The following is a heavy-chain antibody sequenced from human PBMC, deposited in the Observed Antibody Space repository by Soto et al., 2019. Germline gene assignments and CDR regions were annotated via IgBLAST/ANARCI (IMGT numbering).Heavy chain of an antibody. CDR2: ISYDGSNK. CDR1: GFTFSSYG. Sequence: QVQLVESGGGVVQPGRSLRLSCAASGFTFSSYGMHWVRQAPGKGLEWVAVISYDGSNKYYADSVKGRFTISRDNSKNTLYLQMNSLRAEDTAVYYCARDMITFGGVIVKGGFDYWGQGTLVTVSS. V-gene: IGHV3-30*03. CDR3: ARDMITFGGVIVKGGFDY. J-gene: IGHJ4*02. D-gene: IGHD3-16*02.